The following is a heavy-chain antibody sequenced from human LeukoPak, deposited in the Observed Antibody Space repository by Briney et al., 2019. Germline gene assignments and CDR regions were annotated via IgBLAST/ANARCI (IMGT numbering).Heavy chain of an antibody. V-gene: IGHV4-59*01. CDR1: GGSIIGYW. CDR3: ARYEALSGPNWLGP. CDR2: IRYNGNT. D-gene: IGHD6-19*01. Sequence: PSETLSLTCTVSGGSIIGYWRSWIRQPPGKGLEWIGNIRYNGNTYSNPSLKSRVTISVDTSKNQFSMKLSSVTAADTAMYYCARYEALSGPNWLGPWGRGTLVTVSS. J-gene: IGHJ5*02.